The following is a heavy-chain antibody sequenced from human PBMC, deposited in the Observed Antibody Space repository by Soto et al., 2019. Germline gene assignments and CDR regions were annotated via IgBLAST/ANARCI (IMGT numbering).Heavy chain of an antibody. CDR3: ATRSKYSSGWYSPIFDH. J-gene: IGHJ4*02. Sequence: GGSLRLSCAASGFSFSDYAMSWVRQAPGKGLEWVSVISESGGSTHYVDSVRGRFTVSRDNSKNSLSLRMNSLRDEDTAVYFCATRSKYSSGWYSPIFDHWGQGALVTVSS. CDR2: ISESGGST. D-gene: IGHD6-13*01. V-gene: IGHV3-23*01. CDR1: GFSFSDYA.